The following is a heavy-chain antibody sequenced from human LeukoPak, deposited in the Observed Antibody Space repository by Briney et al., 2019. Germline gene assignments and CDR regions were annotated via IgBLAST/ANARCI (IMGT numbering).Heavy chain of an antibody. Sequence: GASVKVSCKASGGTFSSYAISWVRQAPGQGLEWTGGIIPIFGTANYAQKFQGRVTITADKSTSTAYMELSSLRSEDTAVYYCARVEWELHSYYYYYMDVWGKGTTVTVSS. V-gene: IGHV1-69*06. J-gene: IGHJ6*03. D-gene: IGHD1-26*01. CDR1: GGTFSSYA. CDR3: ARVEWELHSYYYYYMDV. CDR2: IIPIFGTA.